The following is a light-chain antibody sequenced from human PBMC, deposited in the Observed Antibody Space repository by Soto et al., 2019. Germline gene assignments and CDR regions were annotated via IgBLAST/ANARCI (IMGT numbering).Light chain of an antibody. CDR1: QSVSSY. CDR2: DAS. Sequence: EIVLTQSPATLSLSPGERATLSCRASQSVSSYLAWYQQKPGQAPRLLIYDASNRATGIPARFSGSGSGTDFTLTISSLQPEDFAFYYFQQLSNGPPCDTFGQGTKVEIK. CDR3: QQLSNGPPCDT. V-gene: IGKV3-11*01. J-gene: IGKJ1*01.